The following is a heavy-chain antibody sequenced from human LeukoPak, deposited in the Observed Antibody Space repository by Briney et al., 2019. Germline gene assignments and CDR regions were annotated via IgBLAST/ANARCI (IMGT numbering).Heavy chain of an antibody. CDR3: ARGYTYGQLDS. J-gene: IGHJ4*02. CDR2: MNPNSGHM. D-gene: IGHD5-18*01. V-gene: IGHV1-8*01. Sequence: ASVKVSCKTSGYTFTNCDINWVRQAPGQGLEWMAWMNPNSGHMDFTQKFQGRLTMTRNTPMSTAYMELSSLRSDDTAVYYCARGYTYGQLDSWGQGTLVTVSS. CDR1: GYTFTNCD.